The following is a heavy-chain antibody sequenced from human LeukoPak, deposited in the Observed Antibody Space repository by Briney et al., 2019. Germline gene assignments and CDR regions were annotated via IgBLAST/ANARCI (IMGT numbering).Heavy chain of an antibody. CDR1: GYTFTGYY. J-gene: IGHJ4*02. CDR2: INPNSGGT. D-gene: IGHD6-19*01. Sequence: AASVKVSCEASGYTFTGYYMHWVRQAPGQGLEWMGWINPNSGGTNYAQKFQGRVTMTRDTSISTAYMVLSRLRSDDTAVYYCARDSKLDVAVAAYYFDYWGQGTLVTVSS. CDR3: ARDSKLDVAVAAYYFDY. V-gene: IGHV1-2*02.